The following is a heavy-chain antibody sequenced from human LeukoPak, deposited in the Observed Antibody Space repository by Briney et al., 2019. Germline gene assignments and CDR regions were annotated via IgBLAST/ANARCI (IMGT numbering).Heavy chain of an antibody. V-gene: IGHV3-9*01. CDR1: GFTFDDYA. Sequence: GGSLRLSCAASGFTFDDYAMHWVRQAPGKGLEWVSGISWNSGSIGYADSVKGRFTISRDNAKNTLYLQMNSLRAEDTGVYYCAKDHYWSIDYWGRGTLVTVSS. D-gene: IGHD3-3*01. CDR2: ISWNSGSI. CDR3: AKDHYWSIDY. J-gene: IGHJ4*02.